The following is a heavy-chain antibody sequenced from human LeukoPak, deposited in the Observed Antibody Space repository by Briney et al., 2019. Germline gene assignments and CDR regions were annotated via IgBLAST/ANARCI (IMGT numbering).Heavy chain of an antibody. CDR1: GFTFSSDA. CDR2: ISGSGGNT. Sequence: GGSLRLSCAASGFTFSSDAMSCVRQAPGKGLEWVSAISGSGGNTYYADSVKGRFTISRDNSKNTLYLQMNSLRAEDTAVYYCAKAKTMTHDAFDIWGQGTMVTVSS. J-gene: IGHJ3*02. V-gene: IGHV3-23*01. CDR3: AKAKTMTHDAFDI. D-gene: IGHD3-22*01.